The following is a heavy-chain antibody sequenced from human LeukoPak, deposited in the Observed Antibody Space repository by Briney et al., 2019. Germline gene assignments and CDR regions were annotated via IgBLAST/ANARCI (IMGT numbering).Heavy chain of an antibody. V-gene: IGHV3-30*02. CDR2: IRYDGSNK. CDR1: GFTFSSYG. J-gene: IGHJ4*02. D-gene: IGHD3-9*01. CDR3: AKDIGRFGERYFDWFHANQGAGDY. Sequence: TGGSLRLSCAASGFTFSSYGMHWVRQAPGKGLEWVAFIRYDGSNKYYADSVKGRFTISRDNSKNTLYLQMNSLRAEDTAVYYCAKDIGRFGERYFDWFHANQGAGDYWGQGTLVTVSS.